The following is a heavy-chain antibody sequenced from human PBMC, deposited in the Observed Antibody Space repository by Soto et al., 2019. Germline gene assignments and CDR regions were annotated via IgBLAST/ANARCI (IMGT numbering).Heavy chain of an antibody. CDR2: ISSDGTTT. J-gene: IGHJ4*02. D-gene: IGHD3-9*01. Sequence: EVQLVESGGGLVQSGGSLGLSCVASGFSFRSYWMHWVRQAPGKGLVWVARISSDGTTTTYADSANGRFTVPRDNAANTQYLQMSSLRAEDTAVYYCAREYYGVLTGYYNDYWGQGTLVTVSS. V-gene: IGHV3-74*01. CDR1: GFSFRSYW. CDR3: AREYYGVLTGYYNDY.